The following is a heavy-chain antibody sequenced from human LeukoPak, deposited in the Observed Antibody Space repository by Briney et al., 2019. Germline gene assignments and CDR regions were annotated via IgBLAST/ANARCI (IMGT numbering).Heavy chain of an antibody. V-gene: IGHV3-23*01. CDR1: GFTFTNYA. D-gene: IGHD5-18*01. CDR3: ARGRAGRGYSYVIYYYYYMDV. CDR2: ISGSGGIT. J-gene: IGHJ6*03. Sequence: PGGSLRLSCAASGFTFTNYAMTWVRQAPGKGLEWVSSISGSGGITYYADSVKGRFTISRDNSRGTLYLQMNSLRAEDTAVYFCARGRAGRGYSYVIYYYYYMDVWGKGTTVTVSS.